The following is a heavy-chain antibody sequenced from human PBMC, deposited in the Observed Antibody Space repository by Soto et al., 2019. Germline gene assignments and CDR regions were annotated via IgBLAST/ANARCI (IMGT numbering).Heavy chain of an antibody. CDR2: INSNSGGT. D-gene: IGHD2-2*02. J-gene: IGHJ4*02. Sequence: QVQLVQSGAEVKKPGASVKVSCKASGYTFTGYYMHWVRQAPGQGLEWMGWINSNSGGTNYAQKFQGWVTMTRDTSISTAYMELSRLRSDDTAVYYRARQLSPYTYFDYWGQGTLVTVSS. CDR3: ARQLSPYTYFDY. V-gene: IGHV1-2*04. CDR1: GYTFTGYY.